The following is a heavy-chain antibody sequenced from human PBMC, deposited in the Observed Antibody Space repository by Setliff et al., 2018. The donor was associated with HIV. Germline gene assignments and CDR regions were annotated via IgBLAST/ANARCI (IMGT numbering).Heavy chain of an antibody. CDR3: ARGEGWPYYFDY. Sequence: SETLSLTCTVSGGSISGGSYYWSWIRQPAGKGLEWSGRIYTSGSTNYNPSPKSRVTISVDTSKNQFSLKLSSVPAAATAVYYCARGEGWPYYFDYWGQGTLVTISS. V-gene: IGHV4-61*02. CDR2: IYTSGST. CDR1: GGSISGGSYY. D-gene: IGHD1-26*01. J-gene: IGHJ4*02.